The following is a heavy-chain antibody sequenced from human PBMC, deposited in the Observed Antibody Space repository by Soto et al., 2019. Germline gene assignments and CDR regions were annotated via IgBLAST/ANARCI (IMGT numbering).Heavy chain of an antibody. D-gene: IGHD3-22*01. CDR1: GYSISSGYY. CDR2: IYHSGST. J-gene: IGHJ3*02. Sequence: SETVSLTCAVYGYSISSGYYWGWIRQPPGTGREWIGSIYHSGSTYYNPSLKSRVTISVDTSKNQFSLKLSSVTAADTAVYYCAREYGIYYDSSGYFDAFDIWGQGTMVTVSS. V-gene: IGHV4-38-2*02. CDR3: AREYGIYYDSSGYFDAFDI.